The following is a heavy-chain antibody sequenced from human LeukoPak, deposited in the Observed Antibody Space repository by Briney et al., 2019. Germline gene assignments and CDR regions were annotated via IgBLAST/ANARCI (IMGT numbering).Heavy chain of an antibody. CDR3: ARDSGSLRLLWFGELNALDI. CDR2: ISAYNGNT. CDR1: GYTFTSYG. Sequence: ASVKVSCKASGYTFTSYGISWVRQAPGQGLEWMGWISAYNGNTNYAQKLQGRVTMTTDTSTSTAYMELRSLRSDDTAVYYCARDSGSLRLLWFGELNALDIWGQGTMVTVSS. J-gene: IGHJ3*02. V-gene: IGHV1-18*01. D-gene: IGHD3-10*01.